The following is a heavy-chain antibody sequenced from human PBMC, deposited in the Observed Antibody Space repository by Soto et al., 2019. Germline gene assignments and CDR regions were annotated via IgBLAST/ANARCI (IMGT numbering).Heavy chain of an antibody. Sequence: SETLSLTCAVYGGSFSGYYWSWIRQPPGKGLEWIGEINHSGSTNYNPSLKSRVTISVDTSKNQFSLKLSSVTAADTAVYYCAGGFSIGWFDPWGQGTLVTVSS. V-gene: IGHV4-34*01. CDR1: GGSFSGYY. CDR2: INHSGST. J-gene: IGHJ5*02. CDR3: AGGFSIGWFDP.